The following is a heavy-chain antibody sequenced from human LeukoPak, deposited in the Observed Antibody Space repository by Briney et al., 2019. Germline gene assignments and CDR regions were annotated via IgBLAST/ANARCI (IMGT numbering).Heavy chain of an antibody. J-gene: IGHJ4*02. CDR2: IYSGGET. V-gene: IGHV3-66*01. D-gene: IGHD4-11*01. Sequence: GGSLRLSCAASGFTVSRNYMSWVRQAPGKGLEWVSVIYSGGETYYADSVKGRYTISRDNSKNTLYLQMNSLRAEDTAVYYCAKDPYSNYDAFFDYWGQGTLVTVSS. CDR3: AKDPYSNYDAFFDY. CDR1: GFTVSRNY.